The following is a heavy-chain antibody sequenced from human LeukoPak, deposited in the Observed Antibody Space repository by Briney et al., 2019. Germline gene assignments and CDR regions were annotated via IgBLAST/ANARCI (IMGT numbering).Heavy chain of an antibody. J-gene: IGHJ6*03. Sequence: PGGSLRLSRVASGFTFSNYWMHWVRQAPGKGLVWVSRINTDGSDTPYADSVKGRFTISRDNAKNTLYLQMNSLRADDTAVYYCARDLGYYYMDVWGKRTPVTVSS. CDR1: GFTFSNYW. CDR3: ARDLGYYYMDV. CDR2: INTDGSDT. V-gene: IGHV3-74*01. D-gene: IGHD7-27*01.